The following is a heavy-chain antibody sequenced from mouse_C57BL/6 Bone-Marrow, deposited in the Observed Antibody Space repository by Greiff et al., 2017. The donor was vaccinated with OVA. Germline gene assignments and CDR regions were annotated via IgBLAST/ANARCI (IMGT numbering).Heavy chain of an antibody. CDR1: GYTFTRYW. CDR3: ASFFTAQASRRVDYAMDY. D-gene: IGHD3-2*02. J-gene: IGHJ4*01. Sequence: QVQLQQPGAELVKPGASVKLSCKASGYTFTRYWMHWVKQRPGQGLEWIGMIHPNSGSTNYNEKFKSKATLTVDKSSSTAYMQLSSLTSEDSAVYYSASFFTAQASRRVDYAMDYWGQGTSITVTS. CDR2: IHPNSGST. V-gene: IGHV1-64*01.